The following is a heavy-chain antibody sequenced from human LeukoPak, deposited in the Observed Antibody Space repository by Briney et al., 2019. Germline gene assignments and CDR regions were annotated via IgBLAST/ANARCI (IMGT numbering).Heavy chain of an antibody. V-gene: IGHV5-51*01. CDR2: IYPGDSET. J-gene: IGHJ4*02. CDR1: GYKFTNYW. CDR3: VRQGYSD. D-gene: IGHD5-18*01. Sequence: GESLKISCKASGYKFTNYWIGWVRQMPGKGLEWMTIIYPGDSETRYSPSFQGQVTISADKSISSAYLQWSSLRASDTAIYYCVRQGYSDWGQGTLVTVSS.